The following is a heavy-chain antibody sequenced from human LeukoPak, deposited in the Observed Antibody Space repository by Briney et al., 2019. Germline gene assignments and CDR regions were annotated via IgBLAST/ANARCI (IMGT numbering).Heavy chain of an antibody. CDR3: VRYIVVPTAIYAFDI. CDR1: GFTFSSYW. V-gene: IGHV3-74*01. Sequence: GGSLRLSCAASGFTFSSYWMHWVRQAPGKGLVWVSRINSDGSSTSYADSVKGRFTISRDNAKNTLYLQMNSLRAEDTAVYYYVRYIVVPTAIYAFDIWGQGTMVTVSS. CDR2: INSDGSST. J-gene: IGHJ3*02. D-gene: IGHD2-2*01.